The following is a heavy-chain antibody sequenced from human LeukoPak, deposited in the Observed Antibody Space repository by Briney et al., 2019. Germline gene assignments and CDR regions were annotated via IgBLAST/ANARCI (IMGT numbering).Heavy chain of an antibody. CDR3: ARERTPGSGYGVDY. J-gene: IGHJ4*02. Sequence: GASLKVSCKASGYTFTDDYIHWVRQAPGQGLEWMGWINPNINGTNYAQKFQGRVTMTGDRSISTAYMELSRLRSDDTAVYYCARERTPGSGYGVDYWGQGTVVTVSS. CDR2: INPNINGT. CDR1: GYTFTDDY. D-gene: IGHD6-25*01. V-gene: IGHV1-2*02.